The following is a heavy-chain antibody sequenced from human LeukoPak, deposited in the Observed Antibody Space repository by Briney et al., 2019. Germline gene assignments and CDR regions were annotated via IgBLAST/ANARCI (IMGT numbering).Heavy chain of an antibody. CDR1: GYSFTNYW. Sequence: GEPLQFSCKGSGYSFTNYWIGGVRQLPGKGLEWMGIIYTGDSDTRYSPSIHGQVTFSADQSISTAYLLRSRRKASDTAMYYCARHEPPLVYYGSGRGACDIWGQGTMVTVSS. CDR2: IYTGDSDT. V-gene: IGHV5-51*01. D-gene: IGHD3-10*01. J-gene: IGHJ3*02. CDR3: ARHEPPLVYYGSGRGACDI.